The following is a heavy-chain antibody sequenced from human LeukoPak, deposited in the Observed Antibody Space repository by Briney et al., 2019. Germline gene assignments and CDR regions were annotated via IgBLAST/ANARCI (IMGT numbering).Heavy chain of an antibody. D-gene: IGHD6-13*01. V-gene: IGHV4-30-2*01. Sequence: SQTLSLTCAVSGGSISSGGYSWSWIRQPPGKGLEWIGYIYHSGSAYYNPSLKSRVTISVDRSKNQFSLKLSSVTAADTAVYYCAREVYPIAAAGRYYFDYWGQGTLVTVSS. CDR3: AREVYPIAAAGRYYFDY. J-gene: IGHJ4*02. CDR1: GGSISSGGYS. CDR2: IYHSGSA.